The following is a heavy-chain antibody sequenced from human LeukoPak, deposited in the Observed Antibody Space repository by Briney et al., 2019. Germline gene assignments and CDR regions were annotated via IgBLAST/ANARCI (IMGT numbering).Heavy chain of an antibody. V-gene: IGHV4-34*01. J-gene: IGHJ4*02. Sequence: SETLSLTCAVYGGSFSGYYWSWIRQSPGKGLEWIGEINHSGGTNYNPSLKSRVTISVDTSKNQFSLKLSSVTAADTAVYYCARGNRRIVGASYFDYWGQGTLVTVSS. D-gene: IGHD1-26*01. CDR2: INHSGGT. CDR3: ARGNRRIVGASYFDY. CDR1: GGSFSGYY.